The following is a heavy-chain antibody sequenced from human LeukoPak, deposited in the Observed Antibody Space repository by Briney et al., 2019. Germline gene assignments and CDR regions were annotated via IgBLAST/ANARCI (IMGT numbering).Heavy chain of an antibody. CDR3: ARDRDLPAAAISLGY. CDR2: INPSGGST. CDR1: GYTFTSYY. D-gene: IGHD2-2*01. J-gene: IGHJ4*02. Sequence: GASVKVSCKASGYTFTSYYMHWVRQAPGQGLEWMGIINPSGGSTSYAQKFQGRVTMTRDTSTSTVYMELSSLRSEDTAVYYCARDRDLPAAAISLGYWGQGTLVTVSS. V-gene: IGHV1-46*01.